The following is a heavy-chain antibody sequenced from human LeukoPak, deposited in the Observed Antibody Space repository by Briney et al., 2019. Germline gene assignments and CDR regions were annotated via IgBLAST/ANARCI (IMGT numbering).Heavy chain of an antibody. CDR1: GGSISSYY. Sequence: SETLSLTCTASGGSISSYYWSWIRQPPGRGLEWIGDIYYSGSTNYNPSLKSRVTISVDTSKNQFSLKLSSVTAADTAVYYCARGPSLGYCSSTSCFGEYFQHWGQGTLVTVSS. CDR3: ARGPSLGYCSSTSCFGEYFQH. D-gene: IGHD2-2*01. CDR2: IYYSGST. V-gene: IGHV4-59*12. J-gene: IGHJ1*01.